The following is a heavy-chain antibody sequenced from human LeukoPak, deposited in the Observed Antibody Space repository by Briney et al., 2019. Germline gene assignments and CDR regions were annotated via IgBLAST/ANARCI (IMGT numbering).Heavy chain of an antibody. CDR2: IYHSGST. Sequence: SETLSLTCAVSGGSISSGGYSWSWIRQPPGKGLEWIAYIYHSGSTYYNPPLKSRVTISVDRSRNQFSLKLSSVTAADTAVYYCARRTGPFDYWGQGTLVTVSS. CDR3: ARRTGPFDY. D-gene: IGHD3-10*01. V-gene: IGHV4-30-2*01. CDR1: GGSISSGGYS. J-gene: IGHJ4*02.